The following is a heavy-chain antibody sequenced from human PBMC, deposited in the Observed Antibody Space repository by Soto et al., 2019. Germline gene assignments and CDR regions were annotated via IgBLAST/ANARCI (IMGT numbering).Heavy chain of an antibody. CDR1: GCSFTAYW. CDR2: IDPSDSYV. V-gene: IGHV5-10-1*01. Sequence: SGESLKISCQASGCSFTAYWITWVRQMPGKGLEWMATIDPSDSYVDYSPSFRGHVTFSVDRSITTVYLQWNSLKASDSAMYFCTRRASSSFYHFDFWGQGALVTVSS. J-gene: IGHJ4*02. CDR3: TRRASSSFYHFDF. D-gene: IGHD2-2*01.